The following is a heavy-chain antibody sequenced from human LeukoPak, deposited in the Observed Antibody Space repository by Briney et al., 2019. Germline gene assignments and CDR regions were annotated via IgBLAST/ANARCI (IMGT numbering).Heavy chain of an antibody. Sequence: GGSLRLSCAASGFTFSSYAMSWVRQAPGKGLEWVSAISGSGGSTYYADSVKGRFTISRDNSKNTLYLQMNSLRAEDTAVYYCAKVGYRNYVLYYYMDVWGKGTTVTVSS. D-gene: IGHD4-11*01. CDR2: ISGSGGST. V-gene: IGHV3-23*01. CDR3: AKVGYRNYVLYYYMDV. J-gene: IGHJ6*03. CDR1: GFTFSSYA.